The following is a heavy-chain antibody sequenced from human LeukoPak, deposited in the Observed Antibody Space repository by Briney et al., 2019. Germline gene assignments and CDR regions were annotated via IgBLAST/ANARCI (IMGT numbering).Heavy chain of an antibody. CDR2: INPSGGST. V-gene: IGHV1-46*02. CDR3: ARALPRYNWFDP. Sequence: ASVKVSCKASGYTFNSYYIHWVRQAPGQGLEWMGIINPSGGSTSYAQTFQGRVTMTSDTSISTAYMELSSLRSDDTAVYYCARALPRYNWFDPWGQGTLVTVSS. CDR1: GYTFNSYY. J-gene: IGHJ5*02.